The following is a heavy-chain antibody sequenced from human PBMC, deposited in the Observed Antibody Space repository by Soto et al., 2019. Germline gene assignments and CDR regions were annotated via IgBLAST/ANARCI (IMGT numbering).Heavy chain of an antibody. Sequence: EVQLLESGGGLVQPGGPLRLSCAASGFTFTNYAMSWVRQAPGKGLEWVSAISGSGSSTYYADSVKGRFTISRDNSENTLFLQMNSLRAEDTAVYYCAYFTALNYYYVMDVWGQGTTVTVSS. D-gene: IGHD1-26*01. V-gene: IGHV3-23*01. J-gene: IGHJ6*02. CDR2: ISGSGSST. CDR1: GFTFTNYA. CDR3: AYFTALNYYYVMDV.